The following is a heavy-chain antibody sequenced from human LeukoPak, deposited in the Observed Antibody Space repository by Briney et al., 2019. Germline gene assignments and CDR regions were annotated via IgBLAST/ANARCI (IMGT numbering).Heavy chain of an antibody. CDR1: GYTFTGYY. J-gene: IGHJ4*02. V-gene: IGHV1-2*02. Sequence: ASVKVSCKASGYTFTGYYMHWVRQAPGQGLEWMGWINPNSGGTNYAQKFQGRVTMTRDTSISTAYMELSRLRSDDTAVYYCARRPSYYKSSVDFDYWGQGTLVTVSS. CDR3: ARRPSYYKSSVDFDY. CDR2: INPNSGGT. D-gene: IGHD1-26*01.